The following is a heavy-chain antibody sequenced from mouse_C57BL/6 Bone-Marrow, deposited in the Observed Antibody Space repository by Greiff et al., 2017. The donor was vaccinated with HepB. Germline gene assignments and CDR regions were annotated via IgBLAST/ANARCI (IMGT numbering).Heavy chain of an antibody. CDR3: ARHGSSYLYYFDY. D-gene: IGHD1-1*01. V-gene: IGHV5-17*01. J-gene: IGHJ2*01. CDR1: GFTFSDYG. CDR2: ISSGSSTI. Sequence: EVKLMESGGGLVKPGGSLKLSCAASGFTFSDYGTHWVRQAPEKGLEWVAYISSGSSTIYYADTVKGRFTISRDNAKNTLFLQMTSLRSEDTTMYYCARHGSSYLYYFDYWGQGTTLTVSS.